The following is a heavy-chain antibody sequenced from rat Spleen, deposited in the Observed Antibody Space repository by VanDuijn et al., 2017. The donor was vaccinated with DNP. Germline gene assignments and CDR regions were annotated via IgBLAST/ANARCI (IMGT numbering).Heavy chain of an antibody. Sequence: EVQLVESGGGLVQPGRSMKLSCAASGFTFSNYGMAWVRQTPTKGLEWVASINTGGSNTFYRDSVKGRFTISRDNAKNTQYLQMDSLRSEDTAIYYCTRDRDYGGYRYVMDAWGQGASVTVSS. V-gene: IGHV5S14*01. CDR3: TRDRDYGGYRYVMDA. CDR1: GFTFSNYG. CDR2: INTGGSNT. D-gene: IGHD1-11*01. J-gene: IGHJ4*01.